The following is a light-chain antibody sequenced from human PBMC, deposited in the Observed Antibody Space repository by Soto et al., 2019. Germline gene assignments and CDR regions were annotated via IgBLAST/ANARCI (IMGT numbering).Light chain of an antibody. J-gene: IGKJ1*01. CDR1: QSVDSK. V-gene: IGKV3-15*01. Sequence: EIVMTQSPATLSVSPGERATLSCRASQSVDSKLAWYQQKPGQGPRLLIYGASSRATGIPARFSGSGSGTAVTLTISSLQSEDFAVYYCQHYSTWLWTFGQGTKVEIK. CDR2: GAS. CDR3: QHYSTWLWT.